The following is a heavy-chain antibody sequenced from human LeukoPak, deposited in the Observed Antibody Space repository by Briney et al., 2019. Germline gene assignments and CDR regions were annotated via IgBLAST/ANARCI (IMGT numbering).Heavy chain of an antibody. CDR3: ARAQYSYGPGDAFDI. V-gene: IGHV1-69*13. CDR1: GGTFSSYA. D-gene: IGHD5-18*01. Sequence: GASVKVSCKASGGTFSSYAISWVRQAPGQGLEWMGGIIPIFGTANYAQKFQGRVTITADESTSTAYMELSSLRSEDTAVYYCARAQYSYGPGDAFDIWAQGTMVTVSS. CDR2: IIPIFGTA. J-gene: IGHJ3*02.